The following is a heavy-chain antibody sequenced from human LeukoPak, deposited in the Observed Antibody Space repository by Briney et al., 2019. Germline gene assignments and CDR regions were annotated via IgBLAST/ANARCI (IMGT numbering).Heavy chain of an antibody. V-gene: IGHV4-4*07. CDR1: GGSISNY. CDR3: ARGGAIYDSSVIEALYFDY. CDR2: IYTSGST. D-gene: IGHD3-22*01. J-gene: IGHJ4*02. Sequence: SETLSLTCTVSGGSISNYWSWIRQPAGKGLEWIGRIYTSGSTNYNPSLKSRVTMSVDTSKNQFSLKLSSVTAADTAVYCCARGGAIYDSSVIEALYFDYWGQGALVTVSS.